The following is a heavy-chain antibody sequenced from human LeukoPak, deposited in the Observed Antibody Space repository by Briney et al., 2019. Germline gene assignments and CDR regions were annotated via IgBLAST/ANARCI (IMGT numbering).Heavy chain of an antibody. CDR3: ARESVEMATIYFDY. D-gene: IGHD5-24*01. CDR2: IYYSGST. CDR1: GGSISSGDYY. J-gene: IGHJ4*02. V-gene: IGHV4-30-4*02. Sequence: SETLSLTCTVSGGSISSGDYYWSWIRQPPGKGLEWIGYIYYSGSTYYNPSLKSRVTISVDTSKNQLSLKLSSVTAADTAVYYCARESVEMATIYFDYWGQGTLVTVSS.